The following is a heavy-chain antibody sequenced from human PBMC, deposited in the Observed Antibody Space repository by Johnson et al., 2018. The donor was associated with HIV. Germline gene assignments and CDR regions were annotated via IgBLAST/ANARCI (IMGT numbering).Heavy chain of an antibody. Sequence: EVQLVESGGGFIQPGGSLRLSCAASGFTVSSNYMSWVRQAPGKGLEWVSVIYSGGSTDYADSVKGRFTISRDNSKNTLYLQMNSLRAEDTAVYYCAREVTALLNVFDIWGQGTMVTVSS. CDR3: AREVTALLNVFDI. V-gene: IGHV3-53*01. D-gene: IGHD2-21*02. CDR1: GFTVSSNY. CDR2: IYSGGST. J-gene: IGHJ3*02.